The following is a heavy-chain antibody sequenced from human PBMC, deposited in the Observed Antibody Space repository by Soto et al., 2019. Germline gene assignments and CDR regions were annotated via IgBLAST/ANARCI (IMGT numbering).Heavy chain of an antibody. D-gene: IGHD3-10*01. J-gene: IGHJ4*02. CDR2: ILPIFGTV. Sequence: SVKVSCKASGGTFSSYAISWVLQAPGQGLEWMGGILPIFGTVNYAQKFQGRVTITADKSTSTAYIEVSSLRSEDTAVYYCARELSPKRWQKFTYWGQGTLVTVSS. CDR3: ARELSPKRWQKFTY. CDR1: GGTFSSYA. V-gene: IGHV1-69*06.